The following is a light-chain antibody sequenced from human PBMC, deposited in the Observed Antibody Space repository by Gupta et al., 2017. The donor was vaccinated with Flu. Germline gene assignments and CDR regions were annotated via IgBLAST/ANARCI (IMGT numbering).Light chain of an antibody. CDR1: QSISSY. V-gene: IGKV1-39*01. CDR2: AAS. Sequence: QMIQSPSSLSASVGDRVTITCRASQSISSYLNWYQQKPGKAPKRLIYAASSLQSGVPSRFSGSGSGTDFTLTIGSLQPEDFATYYCQQSYSTRWTFGQGTKVEIK. CDR3: QQSYSTRWT. J-gene: IGKJ1*01.